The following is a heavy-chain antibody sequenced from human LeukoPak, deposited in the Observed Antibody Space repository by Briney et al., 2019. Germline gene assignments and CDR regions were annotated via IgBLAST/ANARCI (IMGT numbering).Heavy chain of an antibody. J-gene: IGHJ4*02. Sequence: KGGESLKISCKGPGYSFTSYWISWVRQMPGKGLEWMGRIDPSDSYTNYSPSFQGHVTISADKSISTAYLQWSSLKASDTAMYYCASGGSRVQDYWGQGTLVTVSS. CDR2: IDPSDSYT. D-gene: IGHD3-10*01. CDR1: GYSFTSYW. CDR3: ASGGSRVQDY. V-gene: IGHV5-10-1*01.